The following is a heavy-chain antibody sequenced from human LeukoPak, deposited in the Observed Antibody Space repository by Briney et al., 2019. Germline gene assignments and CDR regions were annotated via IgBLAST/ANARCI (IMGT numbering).Heavy chain of an antibody. CDR1: GFTFSSYA. V-gene: IGHV3-30*04. CDR2: ISYDGSNK. CDR3: ARGVWFYYFDY. D-gene: IGHD2-21*01. J-gene: IGHJ4*02. Sequence: PGGSLRLSCAASGFTFSSYAMHWVRQAPGKGLEWVAVISYDGSNKYYADSVKGRFTISRDNSKNTLYLQMNSLRAEDTAVYYCARGVWFYYFDYWGQGTLVTVSS.